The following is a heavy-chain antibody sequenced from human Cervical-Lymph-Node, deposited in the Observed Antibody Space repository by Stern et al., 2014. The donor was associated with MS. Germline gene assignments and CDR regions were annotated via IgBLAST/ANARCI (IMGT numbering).Heavy chain of an antibody. CDR3: ATGYSNNKFDY. CDR1: GGSISGSDYY. J-gene: IGHJ4*02. Sequence: QLVQSGPGLVKPSQTLSLTCTVSGGSISGSDYYWTWIRQHPEKGLEWFGYIYYTGRTYYNPSLKSRITISIDTSKRQFSLKLTSVTAADTAVYYCATGYSNNKFDYWGQGTLVTVSS. CDR2: IYYTGRT. V-gene: IGHV4-31*03. D-gene: IGHD2-15*01.